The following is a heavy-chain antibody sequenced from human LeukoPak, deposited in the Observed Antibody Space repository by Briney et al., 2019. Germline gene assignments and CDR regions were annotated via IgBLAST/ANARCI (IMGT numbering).Heavy chain of an antibody. CDR2: IYHSGST. Sequence: PSETLSLTCTVSGYSISSGYYWGWIRQPPGKGLEWIGSIYHSGSTYYNPSLKSRVTISVDTSKNQFSLKLSSVTAADTAVYYCARGAGQQLDYWGQGTLVTVSS. J-gene: IGHJ4*02. CDR3: ARGAGQQLDY. D-gene: IGHD6-13*01. V-gene: IGHV4-38-2*02. CDR1: GYSISSGYY.